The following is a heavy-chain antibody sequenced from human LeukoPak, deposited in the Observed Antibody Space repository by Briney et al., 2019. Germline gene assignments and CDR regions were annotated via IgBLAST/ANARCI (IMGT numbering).Heavy chain of an antibody. CDR3: VRDMGSSSTCFDH. J-gene: IGHJ4*02. CDR2: TSYDGSKK. CDR1: GFTFNYYA. V-gene: IGHV3-30*04. Sequence: QPGGSLRLSCAASGFTFNYYAMHWVRQAPGKGLEWVAGTSYDGSKKMYADSAKGRFSISRDNAKNMLYVQMNSLTVEDTAVYYCVRDMGSSSTCFDHWGQGILVAVSS. D-gene: IGHD6-13*01.